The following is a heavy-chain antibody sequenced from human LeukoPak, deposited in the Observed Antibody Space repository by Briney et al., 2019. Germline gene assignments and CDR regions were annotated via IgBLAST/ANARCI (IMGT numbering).Heavy chain of an antibody. D-gene: IGHD5-18*01. CDR1: RFTFIKLA. CDR3: AKDRYNYGSSLDY. J-gene: IGHJ4*02. Sequence: GGSLRLSCLGTRFTFIKLALSELGQAPGKGLEWVSGIRDSGSSTYYADSVKGRFTISRDNSKNTLYLQMNSLRAEDTAVYYCAKDRYNYGSSLDYWGQGTLVTVSS. CDR2: IRDSGSST. V-gene: IGHV3-23*01.